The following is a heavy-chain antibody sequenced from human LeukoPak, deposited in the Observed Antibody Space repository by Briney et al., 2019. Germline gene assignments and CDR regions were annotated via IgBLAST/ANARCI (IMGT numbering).Heavy chain of an antibody. D-gene: IGHD6-19*01. Sequence: GGSLRLSCAASGFTLDDHGMSWVRQVAGKGLEWVSGINWDGGSTGYADSVKGRFTISRDNAKNSLYLQMNSLRAEDTALYYCAGGDRNGWYFDYWSQGILVTVSS. V-gene: IGHV3-20*04. CDR3: AGGDRNGWYFDY. CDR2: INWDGGST. CDR1: GFTLDDHG. J-gene: IGHJ4*02.